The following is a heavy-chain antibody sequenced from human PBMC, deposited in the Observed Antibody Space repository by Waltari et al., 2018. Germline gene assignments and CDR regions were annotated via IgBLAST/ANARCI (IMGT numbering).Heavy chain of an antibody. V-gene: IGHV1-69*14. D-gene: IGHD2-15*01. CDR2: IIPIFGTA. CDR1: GGTFSSYD. J-gene: IGHJ6*03. CDR3: ARAPVVAATQDYYYMDV. Sequence: QVQLVQSGAEVKKPGSSVKVSCKAYGGTFSSYDISWVRQAPGQGLEWMGGIIPIFGTANYAQKFQGRVTITADKSTSTAYMELSSLRSEDTAVYYCARAPVVAATQDYYYMDVWGKGTTVTVSS.